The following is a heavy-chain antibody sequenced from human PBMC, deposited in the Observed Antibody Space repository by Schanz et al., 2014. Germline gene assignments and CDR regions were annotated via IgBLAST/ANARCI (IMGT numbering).Heavy chain of an antibody. D-gene: IGHD2-2*01. J-gene: IGHJ5*02. Sequence: VHQENSLGVSARRTVPLSWACGTSGVTCRHYRSYWVRQARGKGLEWISYISSSSSSIYYAGFVKVRFTISRDNAKNSLYLQMNSLRDEDTAVYYCARNKVSRTYHYNWFGPRGQGTVVSVPS. CDR1: GVTCRHYR. CDR3: ARNKVSRTYHYNWFGP. V-gene: IGHV3-48*02. CDR2: ISSSSSSI.